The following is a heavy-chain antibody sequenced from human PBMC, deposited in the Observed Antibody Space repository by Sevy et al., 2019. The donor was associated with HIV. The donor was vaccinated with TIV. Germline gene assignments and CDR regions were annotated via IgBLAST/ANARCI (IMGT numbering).Heavy chain of an antibody. CDR1: GFTFNNYG. J-gene: IGHJ4*02. V-gene: IGHV3-23*01. CDR2: ITGGGGST. CDR3: AKGNYETGTQYFDY. D-gene: IGHD3-22*01. Sequence: GGSLRLSCAASGFTFNNYGMFWVRQAPEEGLEWVSGITGGGGSTYYAASVKGRFTVSRDSSRNTLYLQMSSLRVEDTAVYYCAKGNYETGTQYFDYWGQGILVTVSS.